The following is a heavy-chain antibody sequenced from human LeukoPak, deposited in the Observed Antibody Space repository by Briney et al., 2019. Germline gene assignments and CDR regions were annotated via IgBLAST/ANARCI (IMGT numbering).Heavy chain of an antibody. Sequence: SETLSLTCAVSGGSFSGYYWSWIRQPPGKGLEWIGEINHSGSTNYNPSLKSRVTISVDTSKNQFSLKLSSVTAADTAVYYCARGVVRGVIPFDYWGQGTLVTVSS. D-gene: IGHD3-10*01. J-gene: IGHJ4*02. CDR2: INHSGST. CDR3: ARGVVRGVIPFDY. CDR1: GGSFSGYY. V-gene: IGHV4-34*01.